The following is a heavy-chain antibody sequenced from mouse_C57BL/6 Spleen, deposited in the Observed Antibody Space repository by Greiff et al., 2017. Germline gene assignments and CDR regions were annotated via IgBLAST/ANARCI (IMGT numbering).Heavy chain of an antibody. D-gene: IGHD2-4*01. Sequence: EVNVVESGGGLVQPGGSLKLSCAASGFTFSDYYMYWVRQTPEKRLEWVAYISNGGGSTYYPDTVKGRFTISRDNAKNTLYLQMSRLKSEDTAMYYCARGIYYDYDLYFDYWGQGTTLTVSS. V-gene: IGHV5-12*01. CDR1: GFTFSDYY. CDR2: ISNGGGST. CDR3: ARGIYYDYDLYFDY. J-gene: IGHJ2*01.